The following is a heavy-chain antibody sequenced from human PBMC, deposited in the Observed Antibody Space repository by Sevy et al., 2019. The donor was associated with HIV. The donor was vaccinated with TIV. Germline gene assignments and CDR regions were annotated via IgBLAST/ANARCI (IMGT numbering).Heavy chain of an antibody. Sequence: ASVKVSFKASGGTFSSYAISWVRQAPGQGLEWMGGIIPIFGTANYAQKFQGRVTITADESTSTAYMELSSLRSEDTAVYYCARVLGYCSSTSCYELDYWGQGTLVTVSS. CDR3: ARVLGYCSSTSCYELDY. J-gene: IGHJ4*02. V-gene: IGHV1-69*13. D-gene: IGHD2-2*01. CDR2: IIPIFGTA. CDR1: GGTFSSYA.